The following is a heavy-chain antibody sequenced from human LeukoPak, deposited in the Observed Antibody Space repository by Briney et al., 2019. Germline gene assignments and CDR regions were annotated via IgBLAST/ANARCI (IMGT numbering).Heavy chain of an antibody. CDR3: ARGRRRYYDFLTPRYYLDY. V-gene: IGHV4-34*01. Sequence: SETLSLTCAVYGGSFSGYYWSWIRQPPGKGLEWIGEINHSGSTNYNPSLKSRVTISVDTSKNQFSLKLSSVTAADTAVYYCARGRRRYYDFLTPRYYLDYWGQGTLVTVSS. J-gene: IGHJ4*02. D-gene: IGHD3-9*01. CDR2: INHSGST. CDR1: GGSFSGYY.